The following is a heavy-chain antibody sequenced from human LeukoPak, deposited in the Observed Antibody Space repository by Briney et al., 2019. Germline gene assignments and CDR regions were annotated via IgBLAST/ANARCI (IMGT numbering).Heavy chain of an antibody. CDR2: IYSSGST. D-gene: IGHD5-18*01. CDR3: ARECVDTDMVGVTYFDY. CDR1: GGSISSGSYY. V-gene: IGHV4-61*10. J-gene: IGHJ4*02. Sequence: SETLSLTCTVSGGSISSGSYYWSWIRQPAGKGLEWIGRIYSSGSTNYSPSLKSRVTMSVDTSKNQFSLRLSSVTAADTAIYYCARECVDTDMVGVTYFDYWGQGSLVTVSA.